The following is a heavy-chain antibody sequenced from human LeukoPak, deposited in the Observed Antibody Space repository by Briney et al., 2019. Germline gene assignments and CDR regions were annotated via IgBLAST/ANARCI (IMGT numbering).Heavy chain of an antibody. V-gene: IGHV1-2*02. CDR3: ARSTAVADNADY. CDR1: GYTFTGYY. CDR2: INPNSGGT. D-gene: IGHD6-19*01. J-gene: IGHJ4*02. Sequence: ASVKVSCKASGYTFTGYYMYWVRQAPGQGLEWMGWINPNSGGTNYAQKFQGRVTMTRDTSISTAYMELSRLRSDDTAVCYCARSTAVADNADYWGQGTLVTVSS.